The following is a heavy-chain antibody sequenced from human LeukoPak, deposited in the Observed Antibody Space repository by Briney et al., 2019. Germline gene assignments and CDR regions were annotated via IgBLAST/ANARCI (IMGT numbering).Heavy chain of an antibody. Sequence: ASVKVSCKASGFTFTSSAMQWVRQARGQRLEWIGWIVVGSGNTNYAQKFQERVTITRDMSTSTAYMELSSLRSEDTAVYYCAARPDDYYDSSGQGGYWYFDLWGRGTLVTVSS. CDR3: AARPDDYYDSSGQGGYWYFDL. CDR2: IVVGSGNT. V-gene: IGHV1-58*02. CDR1: GFTFTSSA. J-gene: IGHJ2*01. D-gene: IGHD3-22*01.